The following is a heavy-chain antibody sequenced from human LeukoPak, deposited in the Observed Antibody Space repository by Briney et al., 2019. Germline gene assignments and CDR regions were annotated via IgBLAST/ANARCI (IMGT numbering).Heavy chain of an antibody. CDR2: IYNSGST. CDR1: GGSISSGGYY. V-gene: IGHV4-31*03. J-gene: IGHJ5*02. Sequence: SETLSLTCTVSGGSISSGGYYWSWIRQHPGKGLEWIGYIYNSGSTYYNPSLKSRVTISVDTSKNQFSLKLSSVTAADTAVYYCARRPRYCSSTSCQTIWFDPWGQGTLVTLSS. D-gene: IGHD2-2*01. CDR3: ARRPRYCSSTSCQTIWFDP.